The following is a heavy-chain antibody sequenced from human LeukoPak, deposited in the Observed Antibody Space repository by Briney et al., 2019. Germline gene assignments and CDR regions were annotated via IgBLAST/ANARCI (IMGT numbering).Heavy chain of an antibody. J-gene: IGHJ4*02. D-gene: IGHD3-10*01. CDR3: ARDKYYGSGSYSYYFDY. Sequence: GGTLRLSCAASGFTFSSYAMSWVRQAPGKGLEWVSAISGSGGSTYYADSVKGRFTISRDNSKNTLYLQMNSLRAEDTAVYYWARDKYYGSGSYSYYFDYWGQGTLVTVSS. CDR2: ISGSGGST. CDR1: GFTFSSYA. V-gene: IGHV3-23*01.